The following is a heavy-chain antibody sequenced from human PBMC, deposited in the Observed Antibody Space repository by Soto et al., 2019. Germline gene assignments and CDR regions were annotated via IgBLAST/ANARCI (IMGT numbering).Heavy chain of an antibody. Sequence: ASVKVSCKASGYTFTSYAMHWVRQAPGQRLEWMGWINAGNGITKYSQKFQGRVTITRDTSASTAYMELSSLRSEDTAVYYCARATYCSGGSCYYGWLDPWGQGTLVTVSS. J-gene: IGHJ5*02. V-gene: IGHV1-3*01. CDR3: ARATYCSGGSCYYGWLDP. CDR1: GYTFTSYA. CDR2: INAGNGIT. D-gene: IGHD2-15*01.